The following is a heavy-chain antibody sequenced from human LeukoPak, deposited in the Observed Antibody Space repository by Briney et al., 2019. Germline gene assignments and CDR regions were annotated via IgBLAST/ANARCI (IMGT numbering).Heavy chain of an antibody. CDR2: IYYSGRT. Sequence: SETLSLTCSVVGGSLTSSNQYWGWIRQPPGKGLEWIGSIYYSGRTYYNPSLKSRATISVDTSNNQFSLKLSSVTAADTAVYYCARPYGPGSYSYFDPWGQGALVTVSS. V-gene: IGHV4-39*01. J-gene: IGHJ5*02. D-gene: IGHD3-10*01. CDR1: GGSLTSSNQY. CDR3: ARPYGPGSYSYFDP.